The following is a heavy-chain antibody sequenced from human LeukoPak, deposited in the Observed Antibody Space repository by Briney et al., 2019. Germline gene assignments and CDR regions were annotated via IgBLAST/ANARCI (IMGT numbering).Heavy chain of an antibody. D-gene: IGHD3-10*01. Sequence: AESLKISSTGSGYSFTVYWIACVRQMPGKRLEGMVIIYTGDSDTRYSPSFQGQVTISADKSISTTYLQWSSLKASDTAMYYCARWGYYGGNNHGYDYWGQGTLVTVSS. CDR2: IYTGDSDT. CDR3: ARWGYYGGNNHGYDY. V-gene: IGHV5-51*01. J-gene: IGHJ4*02. CDR1: GYSFTVYW.